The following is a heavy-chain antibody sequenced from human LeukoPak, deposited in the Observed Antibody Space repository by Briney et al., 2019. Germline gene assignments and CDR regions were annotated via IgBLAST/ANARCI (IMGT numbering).Heavy chain of an antibody. D-gene: IGHD6-13*01. V-gene: IGHV3-30-3*01. J-gene: IGHJ5*02. Sequence: GRSLRLSCAASGFIFSTYSIHWVRQAPGKGLEWVAIASHDGTNKYYADSVKGRFTISRDSAKNTLYLQMNSLTAEDTAVYYCARAAQHLAMYNWFDPWGQGTLVTVSS. CDR1: GFIFSTYS. CDR2: ASHDGTNK. CDR3: ARAAQHLAMYNWFDP.